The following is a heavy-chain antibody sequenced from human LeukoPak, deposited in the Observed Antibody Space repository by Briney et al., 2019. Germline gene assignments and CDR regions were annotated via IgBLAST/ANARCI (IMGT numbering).Heavy chain of an antibody. V-gene: IGHV3-23*01. J-gene: IGHJ4*02. CDR3: VKGATVTTRPNFDY. CDR2: ISGGGGTT. Sequence: GGSLRLSCAASGFTVSSSYMSWVRQAPGKGLEWVSVISGGGGTTYYGDSVKGRFTISRDNSKNTLFLQMNSLRVEDTATYYCVKGATVTTRPNFDYWGQGTVVTVSS. CDR1: GFTVSSSY. D-gene: IGHD4-17*01.